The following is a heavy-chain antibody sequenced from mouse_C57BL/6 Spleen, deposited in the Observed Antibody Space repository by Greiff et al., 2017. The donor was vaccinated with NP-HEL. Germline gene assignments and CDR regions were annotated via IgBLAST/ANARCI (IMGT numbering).Heavy chain of an antibody. Sequence: VQRVESGAELVRPGASVTLSCKASGYTFTDYEMHWVKQTPVHGLEWIGAIDPETGGTAYNQKFKGKAILTADKSSSTAYMELRSLTSEDSAVYYCTGGYYNFDYWGQGTTLTVSS. CDR2: IDPETGGT. CDR1: GYTFTDYE. D-gene: IGHD2-3*01. J-gene: IGHJ2*01. V-gene: IGHV1-15*01. CDR3: TGGYYNFDY.